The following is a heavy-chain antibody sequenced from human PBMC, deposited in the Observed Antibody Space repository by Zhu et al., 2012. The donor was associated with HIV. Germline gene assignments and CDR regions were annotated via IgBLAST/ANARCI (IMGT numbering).Heavy chain of an antibody. D-gene: IGHD5/OR15-5a*01. Sequence: QVQLQESGPGLVKPSETLSLTCGVSGYSISSGYYWGWVRQPPGKGLELIGNIYHSGSTGSTYYNPSLKSRLAISVDTSRNQVSLELSSVTAADTAVYYCVTLCSGLCDSRSPXWGQGILVIVSS. CDR3: VTLCSGLCDSRSPX. CDR2: IYHSGSTGST. CDR1: GYSISSGYY. J-gene: IGHJ4*02. V-gene: IGHV4-38-2*01.